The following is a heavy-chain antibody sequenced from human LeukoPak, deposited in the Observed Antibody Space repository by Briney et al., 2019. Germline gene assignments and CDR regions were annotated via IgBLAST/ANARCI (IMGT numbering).Heavy chain of an antibody. J-gene: IGHJ6*03. Sequence: QPGGSLRLSCAASGFTFSRYAMCWVRQAPGKGLEWVSSISGSGGITYHADSLKGRFTISRDNSKNTLFLQMNSLRAEDTAVYYCAKNTISGGHYQYYMDVWGKGTTVTVSS. CDR3: AKNTISGGHYQYYMDV. V-gene: IGHV3-23*01. CDR1: GFTFSRYA. D-gene: IGHD3-16*02. CDR2: ISGSGGIT.